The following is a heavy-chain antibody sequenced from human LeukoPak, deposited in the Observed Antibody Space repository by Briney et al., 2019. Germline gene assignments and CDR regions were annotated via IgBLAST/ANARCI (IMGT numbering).Heavy chain of an antibody. CDR1: GFPLSSYS. Sequence: GGSLRHSCAASGFPLSSYSINWVRQAPGKGLEWVSYISSSGSAIYYVDSVKGRFTMSRDNAKNSLFLQMNSPRAEDTAVYYCVRVKGSYFDYWGQGALVTVSS. V-gene: IGHV3-48*01. CDR3: VRVKGSYFDY. J-gene: IGHJ4*02. CDR2: ISSSGSAI. D-gene: IGHD2-15*01.